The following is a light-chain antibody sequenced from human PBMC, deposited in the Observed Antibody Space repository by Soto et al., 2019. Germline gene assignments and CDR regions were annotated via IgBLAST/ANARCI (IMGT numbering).Light chain of an antibody. V-gene: IGLV1-47*01. Sequence: QSVLTQPPSASGTPGQRVTISCSGSSSNIGSNYVYWYQQRPGTAPKLLIYRNTPRPSGVPARFSGSKSGTSASLAISGLRSEDDADYDCAAWDDSLSGRVFGGGTQLTVL. CDR1: SSNIGSNY. CDR2: RNT. CDR3: AAWDDSLSGRV. J-gene: IGLJ2*01.